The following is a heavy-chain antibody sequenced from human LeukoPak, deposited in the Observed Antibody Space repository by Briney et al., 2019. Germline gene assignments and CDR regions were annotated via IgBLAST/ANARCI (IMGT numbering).Heavy chain of an antibody. CDR2: INAGNGNT. CDR3: ARGLSGYLFDY. V-gene: IGHV1-3*01. CDR1: GYTFTSYA. Sequence: ASVKVSCKASGYTFTSYAMHWVRQAPGQRLEWMGWINAGNGNTKYSQKFQGRVTITRNTSASTAYMELSSLRSEDTAVYYCARGLSGYLFDYWGQGTLVTVSS. D-gene: IGHD5-12*01. J-gene: IGHJ4*02.